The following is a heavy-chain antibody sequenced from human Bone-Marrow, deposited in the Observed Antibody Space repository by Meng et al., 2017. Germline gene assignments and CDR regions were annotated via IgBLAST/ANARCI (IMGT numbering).Heavy chain of an antibody. CDR3: ARAAYDIWSGYAP. V-gene: IGHV4-4*02. CDR2: IYHDGST. CDR1: GASISSSHW. D-gene: IGHD3-3*01. Sequence: GQRQGSGPGLVRPCGPLSLTCAVSGASISSSHWWGWVRQPPGKGLEWIGEIYHDGSTNYTPSLKSRVTISVDKSKNQFSLKLSSVTAADTAVYYCARAAYDIWSGYAPWGQGSLVTVSS. J-gene: IGHJ5*02.